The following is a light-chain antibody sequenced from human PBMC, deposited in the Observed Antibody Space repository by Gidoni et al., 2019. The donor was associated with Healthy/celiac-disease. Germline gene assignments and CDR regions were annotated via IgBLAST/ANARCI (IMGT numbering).Light chain of an antibody. Sequence: DIVMPQSPDSLAVSLGERATINCKSSQSLLYSSNNKNYLTWYQQKPGQPPKLLIYWASTRESGVPDRFSGSGSGTDFTLTISSLQAEDVAVYYCQQYYITPCSFGQGTKLEIK. J-gene: IGKJ2*04. CDR1: QSLLYSSNNKNY. CDR3: QQYYITPCS. CDR2: WAS. V-gene: IGKV4-1*01.